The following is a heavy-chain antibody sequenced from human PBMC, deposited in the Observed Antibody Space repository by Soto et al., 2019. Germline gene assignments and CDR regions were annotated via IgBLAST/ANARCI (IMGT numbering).Heavy chain of an antibody. J-gene: IGHJ6*02. D-gene: IGHD6-13*01. CDR3: AGSQQLVLHIYYYYGMDV. CDR2: IIPIFGTA. V-gene: IGHV1-69*12. Sequence: QVQLVQSGAEVKKPGSSVKVSCKASGGTFSSYAISWVRQAPGQGLEWMGGIIPIFGTANYAQKFQGRVTITADASTSTACMELSSLRSEDTAVYYWAGSQQLVLHIYYYYGMDVWGQGTAVTVSS. CDR1: GGTFSSYA.